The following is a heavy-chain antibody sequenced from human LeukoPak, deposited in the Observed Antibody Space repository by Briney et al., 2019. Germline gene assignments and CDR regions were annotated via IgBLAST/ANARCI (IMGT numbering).Heavy chain of an antibody. CDR3: ARGLRAFGYFNY. CDR1: GFTFGSYG. D-gene: IGHD3-16*01. Sequence: PGRSLRLSCAASGFTFGSYGMHWVRQAPGKGLGWMAVMWYDGSNKYYADSVKGRFTISRDNSKNTLYLQMNSLRAEDTAVYYCARGLRAFGYFNYWGQGTLVTVSS. J-gene: IGHJ4*02. V-gene: IGHV3-33*01. CDR2: MWYDGSNK.